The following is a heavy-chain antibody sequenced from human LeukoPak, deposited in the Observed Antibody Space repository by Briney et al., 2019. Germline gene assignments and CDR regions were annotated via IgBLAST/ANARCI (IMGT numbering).Heavy chain of an antibody. CDR3: ARDRYGSGSYYLAAFDI. CDR1: GFTFSSYS. CDR2: ISSSSSTI. Sequence: GWSLRLSCAASGFTFSSYSMNWVRQAPGKGLEWVSYISSSSSTIYYADSAEGRFTISRDNAKNSLYLQMNSLRAEDTAVYYCARDRYGSGSYYLAAFDIWGQGTMVTVSS. V-gene: IGHV3-48*01. D-gene: IGHD3-10*01. J-gene: IGHJ3*02.